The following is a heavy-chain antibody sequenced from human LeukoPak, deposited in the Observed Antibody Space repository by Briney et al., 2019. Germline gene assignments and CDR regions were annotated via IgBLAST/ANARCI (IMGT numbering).Heavy chain of an antibody. Sequence: GGSLRLSCAASGFTFSSYGMHWVRQAPGKGLEWVAVLWYDGSNKYYADSVKGRFTISRDNSKNTLYLQMNSLRAEDTAVYYCARDGNLYDSVGACYFDYWGQGTLVTVSS. CDR2: LWYDGSNK. CDR3: ARDGNLYDSVGACYFDY. D-gene: IGHD3-3*01. J-gene: IGHJ4*02. CDR1: GFTFSSYG. V-gene: IGHV3-33*01.